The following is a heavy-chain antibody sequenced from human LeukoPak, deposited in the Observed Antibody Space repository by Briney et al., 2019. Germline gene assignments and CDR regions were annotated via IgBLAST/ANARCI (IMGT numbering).Heavy chain of an antibody. J-gene: IGHJ4*02. CDR1: GGTFSSYA. CDR3: ARDRSYYDSSGYCDY. D-gene: IGHD3-22*01. V-gene: IGHV1-69*13. Sequence: SVKVSCKASGGTFSSYAISWVRQAPGQGLEWMGGIIPIFGTANYALKFQGRVTITADESTSTAYMELSSLRSEDTAVYYCARDRSYYDSSGYCDYWGQGTLVTVSS. CDR2: IIPIFGTA.